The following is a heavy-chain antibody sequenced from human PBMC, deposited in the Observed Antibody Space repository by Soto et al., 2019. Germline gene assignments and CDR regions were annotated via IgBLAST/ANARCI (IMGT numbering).Heavy chain of an antibody. Sequence: QVQLVQSGAEVKKPGASVKVSCKASGYTFTSYDINWVRQATGQGLEWMGWMNPTSGNTGYAQKFQGRVTMTRNNSISTAYMELSSMRSEDTAVYYCARRYCSGGSCYFRVPYYLDYWGQGTLVTVSS. CDR1: GYTFTSYD. J-gene: IGHJ4*02. CDR3: ARRYCSGGSCYFRVPYYLDY. D-gene: IGHD2-15*01. V-gene: IGHV1-8*01. CDR2: MNPTSGNT.